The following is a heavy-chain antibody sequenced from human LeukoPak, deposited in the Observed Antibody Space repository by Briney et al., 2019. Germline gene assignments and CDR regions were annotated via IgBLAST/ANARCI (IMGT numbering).Heavy chain of an antibody. D-gene: IGHD6-19*01. Sequence: QPGWSLRLACAASGFIFSNYWMHWVRQAPGKGLVWVSRINSDGSGTSYADSVKGRFTISRDNAKNTLYLQMNSLRAEDTAVFYCARGYGYTSGSFDYWGQGTLVTVSS. J-gene: IGHJ4*02. V-gene: IGHV3-74*01. CDR2: INSDGSGT. CDR1: GFIFSNYW. CDR3: ARGYGYTSGSFDY.